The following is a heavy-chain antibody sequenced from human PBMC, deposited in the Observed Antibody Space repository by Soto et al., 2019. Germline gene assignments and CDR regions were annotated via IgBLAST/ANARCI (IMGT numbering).Heavy chain of an antibody. CDR2: IIPIFGTA. Sequence: QVQLVQSGAEVKKPGSSVKVSCKASGGTFSSYAISWVRQAPGQGREWMGGIIPIFGTANYAQKFQGRVTITADEPTSTAYMELSSLRSEDTAVYYCARSIAAADGYYYYGMDVWGQGTTVTVSS. CDR3: ARSIAAADGYYYYGMDV. D-gene: IGHD6-13*01. V-gene: IGHV1-69*01. CDR1: GGTFSSYA. J-gene: IGHJ6*02.